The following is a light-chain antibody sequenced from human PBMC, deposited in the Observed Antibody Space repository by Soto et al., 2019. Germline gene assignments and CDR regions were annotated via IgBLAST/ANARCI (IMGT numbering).Light chain of an antibody. Sequence: EIVLTQSPGTLSLSPGERATLSCRASQSVSSNLAWYQQKPGQAPRVLISGASSRATGIPDRFSGSGSGTDXXLTXXRLEPEDFAVFYCQQYGSSPITFGQGTRLEIK. CDR2: GAS. CDR1: QSVSSN. V-gene: IGKV3-20*01. CDR3: QQYGSSPIT. J-gene: IGKJ5*01.